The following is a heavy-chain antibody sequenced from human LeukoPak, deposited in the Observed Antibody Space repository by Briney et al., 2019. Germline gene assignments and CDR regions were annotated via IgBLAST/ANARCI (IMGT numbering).Heavy chain of an antibody. CDR3: ARGPPYFDY. V-gene: IGHV4-59*12. Sequence: SETLSLTCTVSGGSISSYSWSWIRQPPGKGLEWIGYIYYSGSTNYNPSLKSRVTISVDTSKNQFSLKLSSVTAADTAVYYCARGPPYFDYWGQGTLVTVSS. CDR2: IYYSGST. CDR1: GGSISSYS. J-gene: IGHJ4*02.